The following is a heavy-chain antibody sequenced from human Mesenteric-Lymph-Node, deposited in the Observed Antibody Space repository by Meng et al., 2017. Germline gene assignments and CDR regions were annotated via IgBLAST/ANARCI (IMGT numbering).Heavy chain of an antibody. CDR1: VGCFTSRC. V-gene: IGHV4-34*01. CDR2: SNHPGYT. J-gene: IGHJ4*02. CDR3: VRSLNLYTFDY. Sequence: HLQHWGAGRFKPWDTLSCSAIVGCFTSRCGSVTRQERRKGIGWIWDSNHPGYTPYIKSLKARVIISADTPKTLFSLSLTAANAAESAVYYCVRSLNLYTFDYWGQGNLVTVSS.